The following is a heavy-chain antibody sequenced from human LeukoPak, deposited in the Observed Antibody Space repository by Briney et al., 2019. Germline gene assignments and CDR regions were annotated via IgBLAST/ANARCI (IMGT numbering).Heavy chain of an antibody. Sequence: SETLSLTCTVSGGAISKYCYNWIRQSPGKGLEWIGYISHSGDTNYNPSLTSRVTISIDPSKSHFSLKLSSVTAADTAVYYCATESRTRPFDSWGQGTLVTVSS. J-gene: IGHJ4*02. V-gene: IGHV4-59*01. CDR1: GGAISKYC. D-gene: IGHD6-6*01. CDR3: ATESRTRPFDS. CDR2: ISHSGDT.